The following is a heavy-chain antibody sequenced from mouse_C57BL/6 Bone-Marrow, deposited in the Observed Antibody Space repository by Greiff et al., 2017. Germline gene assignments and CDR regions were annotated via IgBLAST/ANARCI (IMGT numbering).Heavy chain of an antibody. CDR3: ARRATVVPYYFDY. Sequence: QVQLQQPGAELVIPGASVKPSRKASGYTLSRHWMHWGKQRPGQGLEWIGGIDPSDSYTNYNQKFKGKSTLTVDKSSSTAYMQLSSLTSEDSAVYYCARRATVVPYYFDYWGQGTTLTVSS. CDR1: GYTLSRHW. J-gene: IGHJ2*01. V-gene: IGHV1-69*01. CDR2: IDPSDSYT. D-gene: IGHD1-1*01.